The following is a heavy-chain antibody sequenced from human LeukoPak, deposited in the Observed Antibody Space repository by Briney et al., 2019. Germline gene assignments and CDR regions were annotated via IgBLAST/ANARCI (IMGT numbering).Heavy chain of an antibody. CDR3: ARVGEPYCGGDCYSGSYFDY. Sequence: SQTLSLTCTVSGGSISSGGYYWRWIRQHPGKGLEWIGYIYYSGSTYYNPSLKSRVTISVDTSKNQFSLKLSSVTAADTAVYYCARVGEPYCGGDCYSGSYFDYWGQGTLVTVSS. J-gene: IGHJ4*02. CDR1: GGSISSGGYY. CDR2: IYYSGST. D-gene: IGHD2-21*02. V-gene: IGHV4-31*03.